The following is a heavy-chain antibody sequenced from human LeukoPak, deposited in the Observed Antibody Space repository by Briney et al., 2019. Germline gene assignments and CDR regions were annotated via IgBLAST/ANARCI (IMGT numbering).Heavy chain of an antibody. J-gene: IGHJ5*02. CDR3: SRGPAVLDP. V-gene: IGHV6-1*01. D-gene: IGHD2-2*01. CDR2: TYYRSKRFS. Sequence: SQTLSLTCAISGDSVSSNSAACNWIRQSPSRGLEWLGRTYYRSKRFSAYAVSVKSRIIINPDTSKNRFSLQLNSVTPEDSAVYYCSRGPAVLDPWGQGTLVTVSS. CDR1: GDSVSSNSAA.